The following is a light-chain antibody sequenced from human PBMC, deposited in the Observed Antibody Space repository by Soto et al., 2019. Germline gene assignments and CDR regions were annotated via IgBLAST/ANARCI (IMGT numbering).Light chain of an antibody. V-gene: IGKV2D-29*01. CDR3: MQSIQLPPA. J-gene: IGKJ2*01. CDR2: EVS. CDR1: QSLLHSDGKTF. Sequence: DIVMTQTPLSLSVTPGQPASISCKSSQSLLHSDGKTFLYWYLQKSGQPPQLLIYEVSNRFFGVPDRFSGSGSGTDFTLKISRVEAEDVGVYYCMQSIQLPPAFGQGTKLEIK.